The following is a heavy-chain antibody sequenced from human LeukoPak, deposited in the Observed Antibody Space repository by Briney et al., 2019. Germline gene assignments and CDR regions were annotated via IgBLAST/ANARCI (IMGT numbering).Heavy chain of an antibody. CDR2: IYTSGST. CDR3: ARDTAVAGIFDY. V-gene: IGHV4-4*07. J-gene: IGHJ4*02. CDR1: GGSISSYY. D-gene: IGHD6-19*01. Sequence: SETLSLTCTVSGGSISSYYWSWIRQPAGRGLEWIGRIYTSGSTNYNPSLKSRVTISVDKSKNQFSLKLSSVTAADTAVYYCARDTAVAGIFDYWGQGTLVTVSS.